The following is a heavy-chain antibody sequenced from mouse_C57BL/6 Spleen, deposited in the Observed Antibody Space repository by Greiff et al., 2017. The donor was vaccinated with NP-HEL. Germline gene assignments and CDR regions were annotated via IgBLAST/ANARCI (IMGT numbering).Heavy chain of an antibody. CDR2: INPSNGGT. V-gene: IGHV1-53*01. J-gene: IGHJ2*01. CDR1: GYTFTSYW. CDR3: ARDITTVVGYYFDY. D-gene: IGHD1-1*01. Sequence: QVQLQQPGPELVKPGASVKLSCKASGYTFTSYWMHWVKQRPGQGLEWIGNINPSNGGTNYNEKFKSKATLTVDKSSSTAYMQLSSLTSEDSAVYYCARDITTVVGYYFDYWGQGTTLTVSS.